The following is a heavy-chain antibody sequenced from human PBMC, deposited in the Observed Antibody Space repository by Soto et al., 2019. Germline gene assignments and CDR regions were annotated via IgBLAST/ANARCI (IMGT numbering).Heavy chain of an antibody. J-gene: IGHJ3*02. CDR3: ARRKTLYNWNYYQEPGIAFDI. V-gene: IGHV3-11*01. CDR2: ISSSGSTI. D-gene: IGHD1-7*01. Sequence: GGSLRLSCAASGFTFSDYYMSWIRQAPGKGLEWVSYISSSGSTIYYADSVKGRFTISRDNAKNSLYLQMNSLRAEDTAVYYCARRKTLYNWNYYQEPGIAFDIWGQGTMVTVSS. CDR1: GFTFSDYY.